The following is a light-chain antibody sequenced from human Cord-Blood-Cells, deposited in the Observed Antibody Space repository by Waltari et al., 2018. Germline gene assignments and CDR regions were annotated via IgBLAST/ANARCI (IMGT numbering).Light chain of an antibody. Sequence: QAVVTQEPSLTVSPGGTVTLPCGSSTGAVTSGHYPYWFQQKLGQASRTLIYDTSNKHSWTPARFSGSLLGGKAALTLSGAQPEDEAEYYCLLSYSGARVFGGGTKLTIL. CDR1: TGAVTSGHY. CDR3: LLSYSGARV. J-gene: IGLJ3*02. V-gene: IGLV7-46*01. CDR2: DTS.